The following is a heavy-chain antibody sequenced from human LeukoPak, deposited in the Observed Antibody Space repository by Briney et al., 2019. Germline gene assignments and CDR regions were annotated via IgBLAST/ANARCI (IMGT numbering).Heavy chain of an antibody. V-gene: IGHV3-30*04. CDR2: IRYDGNNK. CDR3: AKDSLRYFDWIPYDAFDI. Sequence: GRSLRLSCAASGFTFSSYAMHWVRQAPGKGLEWVAFIRYDGNNKYYADSVKGRFTISRDNAKNSLYLQMNSLRAEDTAVYYCAKDSLRYFDWIPYDAFDIWGQGTMVTVSS. D-gene: IGHD3-9*01. CDR1: GFTFSSYA. J-gene: IGHJ3*02.